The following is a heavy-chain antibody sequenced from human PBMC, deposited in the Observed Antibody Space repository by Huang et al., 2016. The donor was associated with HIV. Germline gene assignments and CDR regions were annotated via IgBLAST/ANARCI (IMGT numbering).Heavy chain of an antibody. CDR2: ISYDAKTK. J-gene: IGHJ4*02. V-gene: IGHV3-30*18. CDR3: AKGGSAAAVLDF. Sequence: QVQLVESGGGVVQPGRSLRLSCAASGVTFSSYGMDWVRQAPGKGVEWVAVISYDAKTKYYVDAVKGRFSISRDNSKTTVYLQLNSLRLEDTAVYYCAKGGSAAAVLDFWGQGTLVTVSS. CDR1: GVTFSSYG. D-gene: IGHD6-13*01.